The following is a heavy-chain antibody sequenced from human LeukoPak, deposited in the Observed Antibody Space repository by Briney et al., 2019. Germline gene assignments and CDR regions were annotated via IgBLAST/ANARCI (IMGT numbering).Heavy chain of an antibody. V-gene: IGHV3-23*01. J-gene: IGHJ4*02. Sequence: GGSLRLSCAASGFTFSSYAMSWVRQAPGKGLEWVSAISGSGGSTYYADSVKGRFTISRDNSKNTLYLQMNSLRAEDTAVYYCARCSGGSCYSAGLDYWGQGTLVTVSS. D-gene: IGHD2-15*01. CDR3: ARCSGGSCYSAGLDY. CDR2: ISGSGGST. CDR1: GFTFSSYA.